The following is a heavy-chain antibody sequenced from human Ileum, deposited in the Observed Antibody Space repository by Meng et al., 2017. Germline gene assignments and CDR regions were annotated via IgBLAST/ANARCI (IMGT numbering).Heavy chain of an antibody. CDR1: GGSISSSIW. D-gene: IGHD3-10*01. Sequence: QVQLRESGPGLVKPSGTLSRTCAVSGGSISSSIWWSWVRQPPEKGLEWIGEIHHSGTTNYSPSLKSRLTISVDKSKNQFSLKLQSVTAADTAVYFCARGVVSGSHYNTYWGQGILVTVSS. CDR2: IHHSGTT. V-gene: IGHV4-4*02. CDR3: ARGVVSGSHYNTY. J-gene: IGHJ4*02.